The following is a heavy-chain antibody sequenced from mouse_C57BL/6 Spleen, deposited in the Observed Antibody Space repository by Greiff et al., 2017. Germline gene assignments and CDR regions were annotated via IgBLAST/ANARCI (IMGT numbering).Heavy chain of an antibody. J-gene: IGHJ2*01. CDR2: IDPSDSET. V-gene: IGHV1-52*01. D-gene: IGHD2-4*01. CDR3: ARWGLRQGGDYFDY. CDR1: GYTFTSYW. Sequence: VQLQQPGAELVRPGSSVKLSCKASGYTFTSYWMHWVKQRPIQGLEWIGNIDPSDSETHYNQKFKDKATLTVDKSSSTAYMQLSSLTSEDSAVYDCARWGLRQGGDYFDYWGQGTTLTVSS.